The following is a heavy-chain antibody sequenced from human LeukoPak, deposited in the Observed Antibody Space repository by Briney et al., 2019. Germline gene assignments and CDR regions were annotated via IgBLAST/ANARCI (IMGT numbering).Heavy chain of an antibody. CDR2: FDPEDGET. Sequence: ASVEVSCKVSGYTLTELSMHWVRQAPGKGLEWMGGFDPEDGETIYAQKFQGRVTMTEDTSTDTAYMELSSLRSEDTAVYYCATDFYDSSGYPKGFDPWGQGTLVTVSS. CDR1: GYTLTELS. J-gene: IGHJ5*02. D-gene: IGHD3-22*01. V-gene: IGHV1-24*01. CDR3: ATDFYDSSGYPKGFDP.